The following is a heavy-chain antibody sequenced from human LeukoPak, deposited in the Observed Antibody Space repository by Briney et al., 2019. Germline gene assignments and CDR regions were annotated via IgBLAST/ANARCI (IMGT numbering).Heavy chain of an antibody. V-gene: IGHV4-34*01. CDR3: AANYDILTGYQSYDY. CDR2: INHSGST. D-gene: IGHD3-9*01. J-gene: IGHJ4*02. CDR1: GGSFSGYY. Sequence: SETLSLTCAVYGGSFSGYYWSWIRQPPGKGLKWIGEINHSGSTNYNPSLKSRVTISVDTSKNQFSLKLSSVTAADTAVYYCAANYDILTGYQSYDYWGQGTLVTVSS.